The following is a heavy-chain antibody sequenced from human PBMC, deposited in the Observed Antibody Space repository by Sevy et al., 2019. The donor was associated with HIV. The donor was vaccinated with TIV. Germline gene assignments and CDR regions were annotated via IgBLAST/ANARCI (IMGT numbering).Heavy chain of an antibody. D-gene: IGHD3-22*01. Sequence: GESLKISCKGSGYNFSGYWVGWVRQMPGKGLEWMGIIYPTDSHIIYSPSLQGQVTISVDKSITTAYLQWRRLKTSDTAMYYCAGSSFYYDNSGFYPFDFWGQGTLVTVSS. CDR2: IYPTDSHI. V-gene: IGHV5-51*01. CDR1: GYNFSGYW. CDR3: AGSSFYYDNSGFYPFDF. J-gene: IGHJ4*02.